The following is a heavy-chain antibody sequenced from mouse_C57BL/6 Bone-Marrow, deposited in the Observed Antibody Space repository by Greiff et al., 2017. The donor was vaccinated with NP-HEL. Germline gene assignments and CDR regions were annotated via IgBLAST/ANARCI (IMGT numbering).Heavy chain of an antibody. V-gene: IGHV14-3*01. D-gene: IGHD1-1*01. J-gene: IGHJ4*01. Sequence: EVQLQQSVAELVRPGASVKLSCTASGFNIKNTYMHWVKQRPEQGLEWIGRIDPANGNTKYAPKFQGKATITADTSSNTAYLQLSSLTSEDTAIYYCARERGYYYGSSYDAMDYWGQGTSVTVSS. CDR3: ARERGYYYGSSYDAMDY. CDR1: GFNIKNTY. CDR2: IDPANGNT.